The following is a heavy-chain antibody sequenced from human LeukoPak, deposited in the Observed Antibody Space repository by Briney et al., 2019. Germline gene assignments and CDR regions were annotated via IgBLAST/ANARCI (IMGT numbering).Heavy chain of an antibody. CDR2: IKWKSDGGTT. CDR3: TTGIVGATNYYYKGMDV. Sequence: PGGSLRLSCAASELTFNKAWMTWVRQAPGKGLEWVGRIKWKSDGGTTDYAAPVKGRFTISRDDSKNTLYLQMNSLKTEDTAVYYCTTGIVGATNYYYKGMDVWGQGTTVTVSS. D-gene: IGHD1-26*01. V-gene: IGHV3-15*01. J-gene: IGHJ6*02. CDR1: ELTFNKAW.